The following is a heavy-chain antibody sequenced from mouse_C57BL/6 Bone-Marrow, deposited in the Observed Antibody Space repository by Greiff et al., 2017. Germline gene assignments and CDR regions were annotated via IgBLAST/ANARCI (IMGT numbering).Heavy chain of an antibody. D-gene: IGHD1-1*01. Sequence: LQESGAELARPGASVNLSCKASGYTFTSSGISWVKQRTGQGLEWIGEIYPRSGNTYYNEKFKGQATLPADKSSSTAYMELRSLTSEDSAVYVCAGSRYYGSSYEAYWGQGTLVNVSA. CDR3: AGSRYYGSSYEAY. J-gene: IGHJ3*01. CDR1: GYTFTSSG. V-gene: IGHV1-81*01. CDR2: IYPRSGNT.